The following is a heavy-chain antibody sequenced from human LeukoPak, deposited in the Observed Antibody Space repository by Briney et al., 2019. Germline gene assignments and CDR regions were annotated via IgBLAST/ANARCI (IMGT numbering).Heavy chain of an antibody. V-gene: IGHV5-10-1*01. J-gene: IGHJ4*02. CDR3: ARDRRLPPDC. Sequence: GESLKISCKGSGYIFTTYWISWVRQMPGKGLEWMGRIDPSDSYTNYSPSFQGHVTISVDKSISTAYLQWSSLKASDTAIYYCARDRRLPPDCWGQGTLVTVSS. CDR1: GYIFTTYW. CDR2: IDPSDSYT.